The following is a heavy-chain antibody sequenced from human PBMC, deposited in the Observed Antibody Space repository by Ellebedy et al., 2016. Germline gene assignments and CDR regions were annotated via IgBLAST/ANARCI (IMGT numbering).Heavy chain of an antibody. CDR2: ISHSGST. J-gene: IGHJ6*02. D-gene: IGHD4-11*01. CDR3: AREYSDYQNYHYGMDV. V-gene: IGHV4-38-2*02. Sequence: SETLSLXXSVSGFSINKGYYWGWIRQPPGKGLEWLGTISHSGSTYSSPSLKSRVTISLDTSSNQFSLRLSSLTAADTAVYYCAREYSDYQNYHYGMDVWGQGTTVTVSS. CDR1: GFSINKGYY.